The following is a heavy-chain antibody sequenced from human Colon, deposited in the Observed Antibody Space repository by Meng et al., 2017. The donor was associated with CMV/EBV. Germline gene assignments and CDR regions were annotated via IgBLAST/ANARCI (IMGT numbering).Heavy chain of an antibody. CDR3: TPVSLGY. CDR1: GFTFSNAW. D-gene: IGHD2/OR15-2a*01. J-gene: IGHJ4*02. Sequence: GGSLRLSCAASGFTFSNAWMSWVRQAPGKGLEWVGRIKSKSDGGTTGYAAPVKGRFTISRDDSENTVYLHMSSLKTEDTAVYYCTPVSLGYWGQGTLVTVSS. V-gene: IGHV3-15*01. CDR2: IKSKSDGGTT.